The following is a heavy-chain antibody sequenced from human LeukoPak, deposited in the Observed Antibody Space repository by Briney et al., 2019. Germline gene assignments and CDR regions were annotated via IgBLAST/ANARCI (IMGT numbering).Heavy chain of an antibody. Sequence: SSETPSLTCTVSGGSISSYYWSWIRQPPGKGLEWIGYIYYSGSTNYNPSLKSRVTISVDTSKNQFSLNLNSVTAADTAVYYCARQGAKGSSWYFDSWGQGTLVTVSS. CDR2: IYYSGST. CDR3: ARQGAKGSSWYFDS. D-gene: IGHD6-6*01. V-gene: IGHV4-59*08. J-gene: IGHJ4*02. CDR1: GGSISSYY.